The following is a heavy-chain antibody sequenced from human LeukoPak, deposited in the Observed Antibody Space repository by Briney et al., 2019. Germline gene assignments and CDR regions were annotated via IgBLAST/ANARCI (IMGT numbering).Heavy chain of an antibody. J-gene: IGHJ6*02. D-gene: IGHD4-17*01. Sequence: GVSLRLSCAGSGFTFSSHSINWVRQAPGKGLEWVSPISSSSSFRYYADSVRGRFTISRDNAKNSVYLQMNSLRAEDTAVYYCARNVPHYGDYSAANYYYYGMDVWGQGTTVTVSS. CDR1: GFTFSSHS. CDR2: ISSSSSFR. CDR3: ARNVPHYGDYSAANYYYYGMDV. V-gene: IGHV3-21*01.